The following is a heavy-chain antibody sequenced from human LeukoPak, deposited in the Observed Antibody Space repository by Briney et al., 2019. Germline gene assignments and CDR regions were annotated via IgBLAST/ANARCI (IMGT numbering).Heavy chain of an antibody. J-gene: IGHJ4*02. CDR2: IKEDGSEK. Sequence: PGGSLRLSCAASGFTFSTYWMTWVRQAPGKGLEWVANIKEDGSEKHYVDSVKGRFTISRDNAKNSLYLQVNSLRAEDTAVYYCARDAVRRFDYWGQGTLVTVSS. CDR1: GFTFSTYW. CDR3: ARDAVRRFDY. V-gene: IGHV3-7*01.